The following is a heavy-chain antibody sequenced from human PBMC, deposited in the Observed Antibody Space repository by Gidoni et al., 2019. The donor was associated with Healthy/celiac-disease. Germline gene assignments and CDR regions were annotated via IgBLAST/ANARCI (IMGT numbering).Heavy chain of an antibody. Sequence: EVQLVESGGGLVQPGGSLRLSCAASGFTFSSYWMHWVRQAPGKGLVWVSRINRDGSSTSYADSVKGRFTSSRDNAKNTLYLQMNSRRAEDTAVYYCARLYYSNYGFDYWGQGTLVTVSS. CDR2: INRDGSST. CDR1: GFTFSSYW. J-gene: IGHJ4*02. CDR3: ARLYYSNYGFDY. V-gene: IGHV3-74*01. D-gene: IGHD4-4*01.